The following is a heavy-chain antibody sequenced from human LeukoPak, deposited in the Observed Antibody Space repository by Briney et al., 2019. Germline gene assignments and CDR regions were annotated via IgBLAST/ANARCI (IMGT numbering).Heavy chain of an antibody. J-gene: IGHJ5*02. Sequence: GESLKISCQGSGYSFTSYWIGWGRQMPGKGLEWMGIIYPGDSDTRYSPSFQGQVTISADKSISTAYLQWSSLKASDTAMYYCARRVYSRTVSNNWFDPWGQGTLVTVSS. V-gene: IGHV5-51*01. CDR1: GYSFTSYW. CDR2: IYPGDSDT. CDR3: ARRVYSRTVSNNWFDP. D-gene: IGHD6-13*01.